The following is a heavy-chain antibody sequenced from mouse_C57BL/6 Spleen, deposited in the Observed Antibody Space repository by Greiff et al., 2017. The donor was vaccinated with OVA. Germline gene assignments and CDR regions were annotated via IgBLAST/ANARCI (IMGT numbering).Heavy chain of an antibody. J-gene: IGHJ2*01. D-gene: IGHD3-3*01. CDR2: ISDGGSYT. CDR1: GFTFSSYA. CDR3: ARDGGWLDY. Sequence: EVKLMESGGGLVKPGGSLKLSCAASGFTFSSYAMSWVRQTPEKRLECVATISDGGSYTYYPDNVKGRFTISRDNAKNNLYLQMSHLKSEDTAMYDCARDGGWLDYWGQGTTLTVAS. V-gene: IGHV5-4*01.